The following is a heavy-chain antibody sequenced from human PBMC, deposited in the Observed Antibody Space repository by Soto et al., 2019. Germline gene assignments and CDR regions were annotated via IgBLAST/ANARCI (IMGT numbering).Heavy chain of an antibody. J-gene: IGHJ4*02. CDR1: GGSFSGYY. CDR3: ASLGRTGTTPY. Sequence: PSETLSLTCAVYGGSFSGYYWSWIRQPPGKGLEWFGEINHRGSTNYNPSLKSRVTISVDTSKNQFSLKLSSVTAADTAVYYCASLGRTGTTPYGGQETLVTVPS. CDR2: INHRGST. V-gene: IGHV4-34*01. D-gene: IGHD1-1*01.